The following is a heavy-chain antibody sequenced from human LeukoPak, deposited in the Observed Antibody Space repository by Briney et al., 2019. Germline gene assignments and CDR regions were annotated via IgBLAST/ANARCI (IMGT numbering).Heavy chain of an antibody. CDR1: GYTFTSYD. V-gene: IGHV1-8*01. D-gene: IGHD3-22*01. Sequence: ASVKVSCKASGYTFTSYDINWVRQATGQGLEWMGWMNPNSGNTGYARKFQGRVTMTEDTSTDTAYMELSSLRSEDTAVYYCATEHSSGFTQYFQHWGQGTLVTVSS. CDR2: MNPNSGNT. J-gene: IGHJ1*01. CDR3: ATEHSSGFTQYFQH.